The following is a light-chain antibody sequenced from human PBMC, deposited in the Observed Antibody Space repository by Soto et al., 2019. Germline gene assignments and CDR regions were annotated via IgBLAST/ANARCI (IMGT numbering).Light chain of an antibody. V-gene: IGLV1-40*01. CDR2: VNS. CDR1: SSNIGAGYD. Sequence: QTVVTQPPSVSGAPGQRVTISCTGSSSNIGAGYDVHWYQQLPGTAPKLLIYVNSNRPSGVPDRFSGSKSGTSASLAITGLQAEDEADYYCQSFDSSLNAVVFGGGTKLTVL. J-gene: IGLJ2*01. CDR3: QSFDSSLNAVV.